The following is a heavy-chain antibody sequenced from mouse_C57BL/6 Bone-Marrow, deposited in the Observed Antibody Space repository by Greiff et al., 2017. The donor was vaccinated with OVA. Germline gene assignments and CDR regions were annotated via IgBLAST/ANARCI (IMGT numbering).Heavy chain of an antibody. CDR2: IYPGDGDT. Sequence: VQLQQSGAELVKPGASVKISCKASGYAFSSYWMNWVKQRPGKGLEWIGQIYPGDGDTNYNGKFKGTATLTADKSSSTAYMQLSSLTSVDSAVYFCARGITTVVNAMDYWGQGTSVTVSS. CDR1: GYAFSSYW. CDR3: ARGITTVVNAMDY. D-gene: IGHD1-1*01. V-gene: IGHV1-80*01. J-gene: IGHJ4*01.